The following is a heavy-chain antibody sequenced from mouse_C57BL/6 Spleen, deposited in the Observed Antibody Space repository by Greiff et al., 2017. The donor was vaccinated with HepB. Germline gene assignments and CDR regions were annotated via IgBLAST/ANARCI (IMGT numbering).Heavy chain of an antibody. CDR2: IDPSDSYT. J-gene: IGHJ3*01. D-gene: IGHD2-3*01. CDR1: GYTFTSYW. CDR3: ARSHYDGYYVAWFAY. V-gene: IGHV1-69*01. Sequence: QVQLQQPGAELVMPGASVKLSCKASGYTFTSYWMHWVKQRPGQGLEWIGEIDPSDSYTNYNQKFKGKSTLTVDKSSSTAYMQLSSLTSVDSAVYYCARSHYDGYYVAWFAYWGQGTLVTVSA.